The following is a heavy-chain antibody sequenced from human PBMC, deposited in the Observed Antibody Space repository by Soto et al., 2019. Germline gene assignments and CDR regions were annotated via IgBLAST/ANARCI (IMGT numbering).Heavy chain of an antibody. CDR3: ARGGARIGYFSSTSCGNDAFDI. D-gene: IGHD2-2*01. J-gene: IGHJ3*02. Sequence: ASVKVSCKASGYTFTSYGISWVRQAPGQGLEWMGWISAYNGNTNYAQKFQGWVTMTRDTSISTAYMELSRLRSDDTAVYYCARGGARIGYFSSTSCGNDAFDIWGQGTMVPVSS. CDR1: GYTFTSYG. CDR2: ISAYNGNT. V-gene: IGHV1-18*01.